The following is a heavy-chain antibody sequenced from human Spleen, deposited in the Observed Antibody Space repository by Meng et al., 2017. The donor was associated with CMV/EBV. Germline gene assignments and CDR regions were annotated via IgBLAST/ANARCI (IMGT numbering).Heavy chain of an antibody. Sequence: ASVKVSCKASGYTFTGYYMHWVRQAPGQGLEWMGWINPKSGGTKYAQRFQGRVTMTRDTSISTAYMDLSRLTSDDTAVYFCASQGFSPGGSTRWNNWFDPWGQGTLVTVSS. CDR2: INPKSGGT. J-gene: IGHJ5*02. CDR1: GYTFTGYY. V-gene: IGHV1-2*02. D-gene: IGHD2-2*01. CDR3: ASQGFSPGGSTRWNNWFDP.